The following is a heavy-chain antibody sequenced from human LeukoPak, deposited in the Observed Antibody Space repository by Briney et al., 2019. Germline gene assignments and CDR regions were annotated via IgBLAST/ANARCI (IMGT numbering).Heavy chain of an antibody. J-gene: IGHJ5*02. CDR3: AREATPLFDP. D-gene: IGHD4-23*01. V-gene: IGHV4-34*01. CDR2: INHGGST. Sequence: PSETLSLTCAVYGGSFSGYYWSWIRQSPGKGLEWVGEINHGGSTTYNPSLQSRVTMSVDTSTNQISLKMTSVTAADTAVYYCAREATPLFDPWGQGTLVTVSS. CDR1: GGSFSGYY.